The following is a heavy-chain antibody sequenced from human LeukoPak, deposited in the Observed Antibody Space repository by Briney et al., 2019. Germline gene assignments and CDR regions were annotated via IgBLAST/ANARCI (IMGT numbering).Heavy chain of an antibody. J-gene: IGHJ5*02. CDR3: ARGLRASSSSGMGFWDWFDP. Sequence: ASVKVSCKASGYTFTGYYMHWVRQAPGQGLEWIGWINPNSGGTNYAQKFQGRVTMTRDTSISTAYMELSRLRSDDTAVYYCARGLRASSSSGMGFWDWFDPWGQGTLVTVSS. CDR2: INPNSGGT. CDR1: GYTFTGYY. D-gene: IGHD6-6*01. V-gene: IGHV1-2*02.